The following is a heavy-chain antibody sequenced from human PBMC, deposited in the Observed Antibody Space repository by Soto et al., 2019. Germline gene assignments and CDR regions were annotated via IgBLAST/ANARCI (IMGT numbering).Heavy chain of an antibody. CDR3: AREVRLSGSVRYFDWLYHNWFDP. V-gene: IGHV1-69*13. D-gene: IGHD3-9*01. CDR1: GYTFTSYA. J-gene: IGHJ5*02. CDR2: IIPIFGTA. Sequence: GASVKVSCKASGYTFTSYAISWVRQAPGQGLEWMGGIIPIFGTANYAQKFQGRVTITADESTSTAYMELSSLRSEDTAVYYCAREVRLSGSVRYFDWLYHNWFDPWGQGTLVTVSS.